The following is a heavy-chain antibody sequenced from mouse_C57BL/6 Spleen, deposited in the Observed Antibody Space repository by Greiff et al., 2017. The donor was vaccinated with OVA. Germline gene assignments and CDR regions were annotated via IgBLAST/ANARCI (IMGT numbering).Heavy chain of an antibody. CDR1: GYAFSSYW. CDR2: IYPGDGDT. CDR3: ARITTVVAGDY. V-gene: IGHV1-80*01. D-gene: IGHD1-1*01. J-gene: IGHJ2*01. Sequence: VMLVESGAELVKPGASVKISCKASGYAFSSYWMNWVKQRPGKGLEWIGQIYPGDGDTNYNGKFKGKATLTADKSSSTAYMQLSSLTSEDSAVYFCARITTVVAGDYWGQGTTLTVSS.